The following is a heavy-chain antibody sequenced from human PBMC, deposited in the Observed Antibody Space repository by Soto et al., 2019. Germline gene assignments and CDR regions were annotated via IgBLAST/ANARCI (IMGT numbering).Heavy chain of an antibody. J-gene: IGHJ6*01. D-gene: IGHD3-16*01. CDR3: ASLRRVSYYYYGMDV. Sequence: ASVKVSCKASGYTFTSYYMHWVRQAPGQGLEWMGIINPSGGSTSYAQKFQGRVTMTRDTSTSTVYMELSSLRSEDTAVYYCASLRRVSYYYYGMDVWGQGTTVTVS. CDR2: INPSGGST. V-gene: IGHV1-46*01. CDR1: GYTFTSYY.